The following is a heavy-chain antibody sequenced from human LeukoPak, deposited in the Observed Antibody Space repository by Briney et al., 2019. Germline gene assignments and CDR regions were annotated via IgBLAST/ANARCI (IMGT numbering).Heavy chain of an antibody. CDR3: AKRSPAYYFDY. Sequence: GGSLRLSCAASGFTFATSVMTWVRQAPGKGLEWASAISESDGSTFYADSVKGRFTFSRDKSQNTLYLEMNSLTAEDTAVYFCAKRSPAYYFDYWGQGILVTVSS. CDR1: GFTFATSV. CDR2: ISESDGST. V-gene: IGHV3-23*01. J-gene: IGHJ4*02. D-gene: IGHD1-26*01.